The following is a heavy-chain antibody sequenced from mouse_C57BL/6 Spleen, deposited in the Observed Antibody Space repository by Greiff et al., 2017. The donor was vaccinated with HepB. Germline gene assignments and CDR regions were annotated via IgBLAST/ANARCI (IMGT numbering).Heavy chain of an antibody. CDR1: GYTFTDYN. CDR3: SRLSTVVATEYYAMDY. CDR2: INHNNGGT. Sequence: EVQLQQSGPELVKPGASVKMSCKASGYTFTDYNMHWVKQSHGKSLEWIGYINHNNGGTSYNQKFKGKATLTVNKSSSTAYLELRSLTSEDSAVYYCSRLSTVVATEYYAMDYLGQGTSVTVSS. J-gene: IGHJ4*01. V-gene: IGHV1-22*01. D-gene: IGHD1-1*01.